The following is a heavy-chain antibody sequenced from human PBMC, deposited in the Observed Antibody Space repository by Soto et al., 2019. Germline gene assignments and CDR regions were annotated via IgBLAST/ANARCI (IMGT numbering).Heavy chain of an antibody. V-gene: IGHV1-69*13. D-gene: IGHD1-26*01. Sequence: AASVKVSCKASGGTFSSYAISWVRQAPGQGLEWMGGIIPIFGTANYAQKFQGRVTITADESTSTAYMELSRLRSEDTAVYYCARGFGVGATPGGMDVWGQGTTVTVSS. CDR3: ARGFGVGATPGGMDV. J-gene: IGHJ6*02. CDR2: IIPIFGTA. CDR1: GGTFSSYA.